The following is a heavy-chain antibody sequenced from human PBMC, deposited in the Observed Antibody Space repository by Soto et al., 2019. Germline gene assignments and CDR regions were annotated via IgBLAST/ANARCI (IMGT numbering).Heavy chain of an antibody. CDR1: GYTFTSYA. CDR3: ARGPRYCSGGSCYRIYYFDY. J-gene: IGHJ4*02. V-gene: IGHV1-3*01. Sequence: ASVKVSCKASGYTFTSYAMHWVRQAPGQRLEWMGWINAGNGNTKYSQKLQGRVTITRDTSASTAYMELSSLRSEDTAVYYCARGPRYCSGGSCYRIYYFDYWGQGTLVTVSS. CDR2: INAGNGNT. D-gene: IGHD2-15*01.